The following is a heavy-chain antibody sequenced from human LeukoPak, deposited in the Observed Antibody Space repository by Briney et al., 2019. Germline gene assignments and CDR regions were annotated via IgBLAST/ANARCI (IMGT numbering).Heavy chain of an antibody. V-gene: IGHV4-34*01. Sequence: SETLSLTCAVYGGSFSGYYWSWIRQPPGKGLEWIGEINHIGITNYDPSLKSRVTISVDTSKNQFSLKLSSVTAADTAVYYCAGRDCSSTSCYTRKGYFDYWGQGTLVTVSS. CDR3: AGRDCSSTSCYTRKGYFDY. CDR1: GGSFSGYY. J-gene: IGHJ4*02. CDR2: INHIGIT. D-gene: IGHD2-2*02.